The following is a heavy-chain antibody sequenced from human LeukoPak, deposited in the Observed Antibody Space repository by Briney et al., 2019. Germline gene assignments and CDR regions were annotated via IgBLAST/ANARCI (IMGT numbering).Heavy chain of an antibody. J-gene: IGHJ4*02. CDR1: GYTFTSYD. CDR3: ARGSPLRFGIPNDY. CDR2: MNPNSGNT. Sequence: GASVKVSCKASGYTFTSYDINWVRQATGQGLEWMGWMNPNSGNTGYAQKFQGRVTMTRNTSISTAYMELSSLRSEDTAVYYCARGSPLRFGIPNDYWGQGTLVTVSS. D-gene: IGHD3-10*01. V-gene: IGHV1-8*01.